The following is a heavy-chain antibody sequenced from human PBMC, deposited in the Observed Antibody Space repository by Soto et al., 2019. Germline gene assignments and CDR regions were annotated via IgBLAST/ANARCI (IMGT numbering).Heavy chain of an antibody. CDR1: GFTVSSNY. CDR3: ARQLYYYYYMDV. J-gene: IGHJ6*03. CDR2: IYSGGST. Sequence: LRLSCAASGFTVSSNYMSWVRQAPGKGLEWVSVIYSGGSTYYADSVKGRFTISRDNSKNTLYLQMNSLRAEDTAVYYCARQLYYYYYMDVWGKGTTVTVSS. V-gene: IGHV3-66*04.